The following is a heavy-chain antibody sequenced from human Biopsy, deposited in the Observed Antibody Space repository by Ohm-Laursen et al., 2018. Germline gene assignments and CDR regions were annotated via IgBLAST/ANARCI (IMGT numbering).Heavy chain of an antibody. CDR3: ARGPYGDNAGAFDV. CDR1: GGSFSGYD. V-gene: IGHV4-34*01. CDR2: FSHTGTT. J-gene: IGHJ3*01. Sequence: GTLSLTCSVDGGSFSGYDWTWIRQPPGKGLEWVGEFSHTGTTIYNPSLKSRLTISVDKSKNHFTLRLTSVTAADTATYFCARGPYGDNAGAFDVWGQGTVVTVSS. D-gene: IGHD4/OR15-4a*01.